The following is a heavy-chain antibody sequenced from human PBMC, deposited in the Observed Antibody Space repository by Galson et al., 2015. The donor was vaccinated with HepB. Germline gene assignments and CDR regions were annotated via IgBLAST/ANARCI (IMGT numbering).Heavy chain of an antibody. V-gene: IGHV3-30*04. D-gene: IGHD4-17*01. J-gene: IGHJ6*02. CDR1: GFTFSSYA. CDR3: ARVLDYGDYFSLHVNYYYGMDV. CDR2: ISYDGSNK. Sequence: SLRLSCAASGFTFSSYAMHWVRQAPGKGLEWVAVISYDGSNKYYADSVKGRFTISRDNSKNTLYLQMNSLRAEDTAVYYCARVLDYGDYFSLHVNYYYGMDVWGQGTTVTASS.